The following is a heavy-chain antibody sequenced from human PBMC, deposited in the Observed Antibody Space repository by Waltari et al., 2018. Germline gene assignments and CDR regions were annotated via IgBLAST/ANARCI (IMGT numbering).Heavy chain of an antibody. D-gene: IGHD2-2*01. CDR3: AKDQGCSSTSCWPKYYYYYYMDV. Sequence: DGSNKYYADSVKGRFTISRDNSKNTLYLQMNSLRAEDTAVYYCAKDQGCSSTSCWPKYYYYYYMDVWGKGTTVTVSS. V-gene: IGHV3-30*02. J-gene: IGHJ6*03. CDR2: DGSNK.